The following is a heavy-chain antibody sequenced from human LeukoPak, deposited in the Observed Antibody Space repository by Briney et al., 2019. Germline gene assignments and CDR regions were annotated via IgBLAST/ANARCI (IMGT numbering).Heavy chain of an antibody. CDR1: GWSFTRYW. V-gene: IGHV5-51*01. Sequence: LNIYRQGSGWSFTRYWMGLDRPVPGEGLGGEGVIYPGHSDTRYSPSFQGQVPISADKSISTAYLQWSSLKASDTAMYYCARGPERGDGYNFDYWGQGPLVTVSS. CDR2: IYPGHSDT. D-gene: IGHD5-24*01. CDR3: ARGPERGDGYNFDY. J-gene: IGHJ4*02.